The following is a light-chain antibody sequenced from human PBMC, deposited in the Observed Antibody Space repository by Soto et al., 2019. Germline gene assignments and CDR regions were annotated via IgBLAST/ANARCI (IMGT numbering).Light chain of an antibody. J-gene: IGKJ4*01. V-gene: IGKV3-15*01. CDR2: GAS. CDR1: QSVSSN. CDR3: QQYNNWPPT. Sequence: EIVMTQSPATLSVSPGERVTLSCRASQSVSSNLAWYQQKPGQAPRPLIHGASTRATGTPARFRGSGSGTEFTLTISSLQSEDSAVYYCQQYNNWPPTFGGGTKVEIK.